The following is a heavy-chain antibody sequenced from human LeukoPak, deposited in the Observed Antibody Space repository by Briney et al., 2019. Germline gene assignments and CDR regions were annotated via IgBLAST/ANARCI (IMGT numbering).Heavy chain of an antibody. CDR3: AKAGENSFFDS. J-gene: IGHJ4*02. CDR2: ISYNGGSR. CDR1: GFTFSSYA. D-gene: IGHD4-23*01. V-gene: IGHV3-23*01. Sequence: GGSLRLSCAASGFTFSSYAMSWVRQAPGKGLEWVSGISYNGGSRFYADSVKGRFTISRDNSKSTLYLQMYNLRAEDTAIYFCAKAGENSFFDSWGQGTLVTVSS.